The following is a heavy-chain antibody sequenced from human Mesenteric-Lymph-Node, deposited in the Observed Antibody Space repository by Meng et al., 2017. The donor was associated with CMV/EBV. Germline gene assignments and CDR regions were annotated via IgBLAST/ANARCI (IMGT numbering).Heavy chain of an antibody. CDR3: AKDSGYDRGWLDD. Sequence: GESLKISCAASGFTFSSHSMNWVRQAPGKGLECVSGISVSGGSTYYADSVKGRFTISRDNSKNTLYLQMHSLRAEDTAVYYCAKDSGYDRGWLDDWGQGTLVTVSS. V-gene: IGHV3-23*01. J-gene: IGHJ5*02. D-gene: IGHD2-15*01. CDR1: GFTFSSHS. CDR2: ISVSGGST.